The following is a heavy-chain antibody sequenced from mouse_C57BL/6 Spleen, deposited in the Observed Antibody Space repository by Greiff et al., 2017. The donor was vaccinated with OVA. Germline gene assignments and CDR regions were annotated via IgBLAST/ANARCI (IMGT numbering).Heavy chain of an antibody. J-gene: IGHJ3*01. Sequence: VQLQQSGAELARPGASVKMSCKASGYTLTSYTMHWVKQRPGQGLEWIGYINPSSGYTKYNQKFKDKATLTADKSSSTAYMQLSSLTSEDSAVYCCSSADSNFFAYWGQGTLVTVSA. D-gene: IGHD2-5*01. V-gene: IGHV1-4*01. CDR3: SSADSNFFAY. CDR2: INPSSGYT. CDR1: GYTLTSYT.